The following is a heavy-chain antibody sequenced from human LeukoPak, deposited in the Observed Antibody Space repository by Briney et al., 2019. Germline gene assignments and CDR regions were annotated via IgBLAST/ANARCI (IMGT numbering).Heavy chain of an antibody. V-gene: IGHV1-8*01. J-gene: IGHJ4*02. CDR2: MNPNSGNT. CDR1: VYTFTSYD. Sequence: ASVKVSCKASVYTFTSYDINWVRQATGHGLEWMGWMNPNSGNTGYAQKFQGRVTMTRNTSISTAYMELSSLRSEDTAAYYCARGRVDDFWSGYYRSYFDYGGQGTLVTVSS. D-gene: IGHD3-3*01. CDR3: ARGRVDDFWSGYYRSYFDY.